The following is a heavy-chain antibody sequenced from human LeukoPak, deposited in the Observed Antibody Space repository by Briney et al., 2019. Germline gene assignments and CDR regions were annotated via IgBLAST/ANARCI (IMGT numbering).Heavy chain of an antibody. J-gene: IGHJ4*02. CDR2: IYYSGST. CDR1: GGSISSSSYN. CDR3: ARQPRIAARPEDY. D-gene: IGHD6-6*01. Sequence: SETLSLTCSVSGGSISSSSYNWGWIRQPPGKGLEWIGSIYYSGSTYYNPSLKSRVTISVDTSKNQFSLKLSSVTAADTAVYYCARQPRIAARPEDYWGQGTLVTVSS. V-gene: IGHV4-39*01.